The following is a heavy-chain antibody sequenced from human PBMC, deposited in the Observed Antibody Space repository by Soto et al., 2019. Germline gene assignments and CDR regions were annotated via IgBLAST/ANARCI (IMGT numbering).Heavy chain of an antibody. Sequence: VASVKVSCKVSGYTLSELAIHWVRQAPGKGFEWMGGFDPEGSDTIYAQKFQGRVTMTSDTSTETAYMELESLTSEDTAFYYCATMGFCGPGCYNDYYYYGMDVWGQGTTVTVSS. J-gene: IGHJ6*02. CDR3: ATMGFCGPGCYNDYYYYGMDV. CDR1: GYTLSELA. CDR2: FDPEGSDT. D-gene: IGHD2-21*02. V-gene: IGHV1-24*01.